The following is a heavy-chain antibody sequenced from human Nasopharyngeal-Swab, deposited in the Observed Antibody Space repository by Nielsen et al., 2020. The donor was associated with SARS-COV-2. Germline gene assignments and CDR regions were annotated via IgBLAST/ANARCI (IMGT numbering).Heavy chain of an antibody. CDR1: GFTFSSYA. V-gene: IGHV3-30*03. J-gene: IGHJ4*02. CDR2: ISYDGSNK. Sequence: GESLKISCAASGFTFSSYAMRRVRQAPGKGLEWVAVISYDGSNKYYADSVKGRFTISRDNSKNTLYLQMNSLRADDTAVYYCADSPFSEYWGQGTLVTVSS. CDR3: ADSPFSEY.